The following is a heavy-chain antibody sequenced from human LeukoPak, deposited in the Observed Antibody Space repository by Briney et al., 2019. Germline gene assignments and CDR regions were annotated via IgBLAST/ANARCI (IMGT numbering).Heavy chain of an antibody. J-gene: IGHJ4*02. CDR2: IYHSGST. CDR1: GYSISSGYY. V-gene: IGHV4-38-2*02. Sequence: PSETLSLTCTVSGYSISSGYYRGWIRQPPGKGLEWIGSIYHSGSTYYNPSLKSRVTISVDTSKNQFSLKLSSVTAADTAVYYCAGIIVGATSYDYWGQGTLVTVSS. CDR3: AGIIVGATSYDY. D-gene: IGHD1-26*01.